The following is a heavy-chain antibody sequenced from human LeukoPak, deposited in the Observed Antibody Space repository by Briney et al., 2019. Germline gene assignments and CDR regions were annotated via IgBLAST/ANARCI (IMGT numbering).Heavy chain of an antibody. CDR3: ARRGDYFDY. CDR1: GFTFSSYA. CDR2: ISGSGGST. V-gene: IGHV3-23*01. J-gene: IGHJ4*02. Sequence: GGSLRLSCAASGFTFSSYAMSWVRQAPGKGLEWVSAISGSGGSTYYADSVKGRFTISRDNAKNSLYLQMNSLRAEDTAVYYCARRGDYFDYWGQGTLVTVSS.